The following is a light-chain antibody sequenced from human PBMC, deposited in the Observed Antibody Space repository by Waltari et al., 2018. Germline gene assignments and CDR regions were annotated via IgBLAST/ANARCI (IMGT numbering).Light chain of an antibody. CDR1: SGHSSTV. J-gene: IGLJ3*02. V-gene: IGLV4-69*01. CDR2: VSSDGSH. Sequence: QLVLTQSPSASASLGASINLPCTLSSGHSSTVIACLTQQPEKGPRYLVKVSSDGSHSRGNEIPDRCSGSSSGAERYLTISSLQSEDEADYYCQTGGHGTWVFGGGTRLTVL. CDR3: QTGGHGTWV.